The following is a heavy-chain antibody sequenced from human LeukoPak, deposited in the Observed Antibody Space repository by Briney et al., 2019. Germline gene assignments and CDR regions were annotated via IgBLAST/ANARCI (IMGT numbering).Heavy chain of an antibody. CDR2: ISWDGGST. CDR3: AKDIGITGTTYFFDY. Sequence: GGSLRLSCAASGFTFSSYTMHWVRQAPGKGLEWVSLISWDGGSTYYADSVKGRFTISRDNSKNSLYLQMNSLRTEDTALYYCAKDIGITGTTYFFDYWGQGTLVTVSS. D-gene: IGHD1-7*01. CDR1: GFTFSSYT. V-gene: IGHV3-43*01. J-gene: IGHJ4*02.